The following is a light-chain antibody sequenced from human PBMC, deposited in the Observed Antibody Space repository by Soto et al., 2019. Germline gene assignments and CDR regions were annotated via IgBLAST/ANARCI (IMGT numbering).Light chain of an antibody. CDR3: QYYGYSWT. V-gene: IGKV3-20*01. CDR1: QTISSSN. J-gene: IGKJ1*01. Sequence: EIVMTQSPATLSVSPGERAILSCRASQTISSSNLAWFQHKRGQSPRLLIYGEYIRATGIPDRFSGSGSGPDFTLTISRVEPGDSAVYFCQYYGYSWTFGQGTKVDIK. CDR2: GEY.